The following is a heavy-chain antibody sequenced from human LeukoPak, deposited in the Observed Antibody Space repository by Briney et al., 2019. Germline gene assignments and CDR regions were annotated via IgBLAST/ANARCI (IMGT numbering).Heavy chain of an antibody. CDR2: INISGSTI. J-gene: IGHJ5*02. V-gene: IGHV3-48*03. CDR3: ARDLGYCSGDVCYPAGFDP. D-gene: IGHD2-15*01. Sequence: PGGTLRLSCAASGFTFSSYEMNWVRQAPGKGVEWVSYINISGSTIYYAGSVKGRFTISRDNAKNSLYLQMNILRAEDTAVYYCARDLGYCSGDVCYPAGFDPWGQGTLVTVSS. CDR1: GFTFSSYE.